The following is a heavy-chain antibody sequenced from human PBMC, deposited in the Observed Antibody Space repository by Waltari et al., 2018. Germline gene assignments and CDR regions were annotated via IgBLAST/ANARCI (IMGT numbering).Heavy chain of an antibody. Sequence: QVQLVQSGAEVKKPGSSVKVSCKASGGTFSSYAISWVRPAPGQGLEWMGRINPILGTANYAQKVQGRVTITADKATSTAYMELSRLRSEDTAVYYCASAVTTLYPPHDAFDILGQGTMVTVSS. J-gene: IGHJ3*02. D-gene: IGHD4-4*01. CDR3: ASAVTTLYPPHDAFDI. CDR1: GGTFSSYA. CDR2: INPILGTA. V-gene: IGHV1-69*04.